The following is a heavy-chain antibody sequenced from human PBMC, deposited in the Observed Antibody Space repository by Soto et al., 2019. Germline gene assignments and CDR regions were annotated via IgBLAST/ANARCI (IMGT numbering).Heavy chain of an antibody. Sequence: SETLSLTCGISGDSVSSNSAAWNWIRQSPSRGLEWLGRTYYRSKWYNDYAVSVKGRITINPDTSTNKFSLHLRSVTPEDAAVSYCVRDVGFDFDLWGQGALVTVSS. D-gene: IGHD3-10*01. CDR2: TYYRSKWYN. CDR3: VRDVGFDFDL. V-gene: IGHV6-1*01. CDR1: GDSVSSNSAA. J-gene: IGHJ4*02.